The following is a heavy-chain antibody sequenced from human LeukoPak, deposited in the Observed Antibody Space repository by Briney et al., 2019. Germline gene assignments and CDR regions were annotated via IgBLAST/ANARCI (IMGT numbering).Heavy chain of an antibody. D-gene: IGHD5-24*01. CDR3: AKSGDGYNYNCFDP. Sequence: GGSLRLSCAASGFTFSLYSMKWLRQAPGRGLEWGSYISSGTSTIYYADSVKGRFTISRDNAKNPLYLQMNSLRVEDTATYYCAKSGDGYNYNCFDPWGQGTLVTVSS. CDR2: ISSGTSTI. V-gene: IGHV3-48*01. CDR1: GFTFSLYS. J-gene: IGHJ5*02.